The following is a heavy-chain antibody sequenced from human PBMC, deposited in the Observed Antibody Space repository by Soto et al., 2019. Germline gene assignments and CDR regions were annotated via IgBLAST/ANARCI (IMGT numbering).Heavy chain of an antibody. Sequence: QGQLQQWGAGLLKPSETLSLTCAVYGGSFSTDYWSWIRQPPGKGREWIGEINPSCGTNYNPSLKSRVTISVDTSKTQFSLKLSAVTAADPAVYYCARVLAASASRDFDYWGQGTLVTVSS. CDR1: GGSFSTDY. V-gene: IGHV4-34*01. CDR3: ARVLAASASRDFDY. D-gene: IGHD6-6*01. CDR2: INPSCGT. J-gene: IGHJ4*02.